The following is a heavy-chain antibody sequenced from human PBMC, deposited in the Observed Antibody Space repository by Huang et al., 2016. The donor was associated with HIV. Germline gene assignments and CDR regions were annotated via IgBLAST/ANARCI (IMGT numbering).Heavy chain of an antibody. CDR3: ATSTPDVGAGVLRSAFDI. D-gene: IGHD2-15*01. Sequence: QVQLVESGAELKKPGASVRVSCKVSGYTVRELSLHWVRQAPEKGLEWMGGVDPEEGETIYAQRLQGRVTMTEDTSTDTAYMELSSLRPEDTAVYYCATSTPDVGAGVLRSAFDIWGQGTMVTVSS. V-gene: IGHV1-24*01. J-gene: IGHJ3*02. CDR1: GYTVRELS. CDR2: VDPEEGET.